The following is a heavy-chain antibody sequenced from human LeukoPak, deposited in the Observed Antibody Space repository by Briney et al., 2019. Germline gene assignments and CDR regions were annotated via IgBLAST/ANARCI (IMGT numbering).Heavy chain of an antibody. CDR2: IYTSGSA. V-gene: IGHV4-4*09. J-gene: IGHJ6*03. CDR3: ARRNHYFYYMDV. Sequence: SETLSLTCTVSGGSISSYYWTWIRQSPVEGLEWIGYIYTSGSAFYNPSLESRVTISLDTSENRFSLRLTSVTAADPAVYYCARRNHYFYYMDVWGKGTTVTVSS. CDR1: GGSISSYY.